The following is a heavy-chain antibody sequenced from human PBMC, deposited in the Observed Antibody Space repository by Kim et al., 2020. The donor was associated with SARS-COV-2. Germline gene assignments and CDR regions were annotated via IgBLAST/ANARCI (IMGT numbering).Heavy chain of an antibody. Sequence: SETLSLTCTVSGGSISSSSYYWGWIRQPPGKGLEWIGSIYYSGSTYYNPSLKSRVTISVDTSKNQFSLKLSSVTAADTAVYYCASIPRLYYYDSSGPDAFDIWGQGTMVTVSS. CDR1: GGSISSSSYY. J-gene: IGHJ3*02. CDR2: IYYSGST. D-gene: IGHD3-22*01. CDR3: ASIPRLYYYDSSGPDAFDI. V-gene: IGHV4-39*01.